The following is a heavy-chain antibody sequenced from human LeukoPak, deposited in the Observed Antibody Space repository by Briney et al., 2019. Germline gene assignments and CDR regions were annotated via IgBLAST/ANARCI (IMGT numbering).Heavy chain of an antibody. J-gene: IGHJ5*01. CDR1: GGSISSSIHY. CDR3: ARVTTGSTTLDS. Sequence: SQTLSLTCTVSGGSISSSIHYWGWVRQPPGKGLEWIGSVYYSGGTYYNPSLESRLTISVDTSNNRFSLKLKSVTAADTAVFYCARVTTGSTTLDSWGQGILVTVSS. D-gene: IGHD1-1*01. V-gene: IGHV4-39*02. CDR2: VYYSGGT.